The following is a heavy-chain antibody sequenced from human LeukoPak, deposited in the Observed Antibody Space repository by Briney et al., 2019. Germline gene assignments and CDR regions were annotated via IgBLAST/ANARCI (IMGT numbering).Heavy chain of an antibody. J-gene: IGHJ4*02. V-gene: IGHV3-7*01. CDR1: GFNFNGYW. CDR3: ARDLRD. CDR2: IKPDGSAK. Sequence: GGSLRLSCAAPGFNFNGYWMNWVRQAPGKGLQWVGNIKPDGSAKYYVDSVKGRFTISRDNARNSLYLQLTSLRPEDPPLYYCARDLRDWGRGTPVTVSS.